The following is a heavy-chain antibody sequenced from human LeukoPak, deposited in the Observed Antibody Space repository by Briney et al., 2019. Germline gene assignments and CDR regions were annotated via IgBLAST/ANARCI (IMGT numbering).Heavy chain of an antibody. CDR2: IGDSGEST. CDR3: AKDLIAVAGTFDY. V-gene: IGHV3-23*01. Sequence: GGSLGLSCAASGFSFSGYAMSWVRQAPGKGLEWVSGIGDSGESTYYADFVKGRFTISRDNSKNALYLQMNSLRAEDTAIYYCAKDLIAVAGTFDYWGQGTLVTVSS. J-gene: IGHJ4*02. CDR1: GFSFSGYA. D-gene: IGHD6-19*01.